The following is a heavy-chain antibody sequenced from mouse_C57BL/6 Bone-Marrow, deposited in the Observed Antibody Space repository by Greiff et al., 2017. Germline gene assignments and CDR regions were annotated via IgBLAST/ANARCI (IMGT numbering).Heavy chain of an antibody. D-gene: IGHD2-1*01. CDR2: ISSGGSYT. CDR1: GFTFSSYG. Sequence: EVKVVESGGDLVKPGGSLKLSCAASGFTFSSYGMSWVRQTPDKRLEWVATISSGGSYTYYPDGVKGRFTISRDNAKNTLYLQMSSLKSEDTAMYYCARGPYGNYGWFAYWGQGTLVTVSA. CDR3: ARGPYGNYGWFAY. V-gene: IGHV5-6*01. J-gene: IGHJ3*01.